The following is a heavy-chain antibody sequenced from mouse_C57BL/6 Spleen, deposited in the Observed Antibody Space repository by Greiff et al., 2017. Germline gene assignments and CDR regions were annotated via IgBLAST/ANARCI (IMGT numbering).Heavy chain of an antibody. Sequence: QVQLQQSGAELVKPGASVKLSCKASGYTFTSYWMHWVKQRPGQGLEWIGMIHPNSGSTNYNEKFKSKATLTVDNSSSTAYMQLSSLTSEDSAVYYCARDWDYGSSPYSMDYWGQGTSVTVSS. CDR3: ARDWDYGSSPYSMDY. D-gene: IGHD1-1*01. CDR1: GYTFTSYW. J-gene: IGHJ4*01. CDR2: IHPNSGST. V-gene: IGHV1-64*01.